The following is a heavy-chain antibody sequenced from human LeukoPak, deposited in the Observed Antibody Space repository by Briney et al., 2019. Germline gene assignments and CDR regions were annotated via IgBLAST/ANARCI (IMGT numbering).Heavy chain of an antibody. CDR1: GYCISSDYY. CDR3: ARDSYSNYAPGY. CDR2: IYHSGSS. D-gene: IGHD4-11*01. J-gene: IGHJ4*02. Sequence: SETLSLTCTVSGYCISSDYYWVWIRQPPGKAQEWIGSIYHSGSSYYNPSLKSRVTISVDTSKNQFSLKLRSVTAPDTAVYYCARDSYSNYAPGYWVQGALVTVPS. V-gene: IGHV4-38-2*02.